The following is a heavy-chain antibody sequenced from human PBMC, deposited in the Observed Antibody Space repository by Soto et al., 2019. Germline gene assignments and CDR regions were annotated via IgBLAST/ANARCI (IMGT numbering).Heavy chain of an antibody. J-gene: IGHJ5*02. CDR2: ISHDGVTK. V-gene: IGHV3-30-3*01. D-gene: IGHD4-4*01. CDR3: VRGGYSSSWERLDP. Sequence: SLRLSCSASRSSFPKYPMPWFRQTPDKGLEWLAVISHDGVTKNSADSVKGRFSVSRDNSRNRLYLEMNSLRTEDTAMYYCVRGGYSSSWERLDPWGQGTLVTVSS. CDR1: RSSFPKYP.